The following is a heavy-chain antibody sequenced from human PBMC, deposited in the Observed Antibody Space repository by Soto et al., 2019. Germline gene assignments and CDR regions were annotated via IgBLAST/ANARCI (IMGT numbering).Heavy chain of an antibody. D-gene: IGHD6-6*01. Sequence: QVQLQQWGAGLLKPSETLSLTCAVYCGSFSGYYWSWIRKPPWKGREWIGEINHTGRTNYNPYLTSRVTKSVDTSKNQFSLKLSSVTAADAAVYYCARASRFYCWGQGTLVTVSS. CDR2: INHTGRT. CDR1: CGSFSGYY. V-gene: IGHV4-34*01. CDR3: ARASRFYC. J-gene: IGHJ4*02.